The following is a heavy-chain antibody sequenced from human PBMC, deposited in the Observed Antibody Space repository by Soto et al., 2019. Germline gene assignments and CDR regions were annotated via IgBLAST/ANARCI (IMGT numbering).Heavy chain of an antibody. J-gene: IGHJ6*02. D-gene: IGHD3-10*01. V-gene: IGHV1-69*01. CDR2: IIPIFGTA. CDR3: ARGELLLWFGESPHGMDV. Sequence: QVQLVQSGAEVKKPGSSVKVSCKASGGTFSSYAISWVRQAPGQGLEWMGGIIPIFGTANYAQKFQGRVTITADESTSTAYMELSSLRSEDTAVYYCARGELLLWFGESPHGMDVWGQGTTVTVSS. CDR1: GGTFSSYA.